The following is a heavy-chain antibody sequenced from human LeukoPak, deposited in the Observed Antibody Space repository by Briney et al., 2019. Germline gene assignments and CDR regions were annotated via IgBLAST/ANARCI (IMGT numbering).Heavy chain of an antibody. CDR1: GVALTTSSYY. V-gene: IGHV4-39*07. CDR3: ARVRSLRYFDWFSGDGFDY. Sequence: TPETPSLTSAVSGVALTTSSYYWGCIRPPPGKRLGWIGRISYSGSPHTNTSLKSRVTISVDTSKNQFSLKLSSVTAADTAVYYCARVRSLRYFDWFSGDGFDYWVQGTLVTVSS. D-gene: IGHD3-9*01. CDR2: ISYSGSP. J-gene: IGHJ4*02.